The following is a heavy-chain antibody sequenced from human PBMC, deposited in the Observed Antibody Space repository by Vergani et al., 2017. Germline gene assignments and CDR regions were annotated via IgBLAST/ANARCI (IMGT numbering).Heavy chain of an antibody. CDR3: ARYYGSGTRGDYFDP. CDR2: IFPSGNS. V-gene: IGHV4-30-2*01. CDR1: GDSITNGGFS. J-gene: IGHJ5*02. Sequence: QLQLQESGSGLVKPSQTLSLTCAVSGDSITNGGFSWNWLRQPPGKGPEWIGYIFPSGNSDYNPSLKNRVSISLDKSKNQFSLWVNSVTAADTAVYFCARYYGSGTRGDYFDPWGQGSLVTVSS. D-gene: IGHD3-10*01.